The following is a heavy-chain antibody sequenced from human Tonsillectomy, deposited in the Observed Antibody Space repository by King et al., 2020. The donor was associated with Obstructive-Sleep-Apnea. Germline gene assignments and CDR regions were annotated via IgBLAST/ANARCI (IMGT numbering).Heavy chain of an antibody. CDR1: GFTFDDYA. Sequence: VQLVESGGGLVQPGRSLRLSCAASGFTFDDYAMHWVRHAPGKGLEWVSGISWNSGSIGYADSVKGRFTISRDNAKNSLYLQMNSLRAEDTALYYCAKDTHRDPVAGMVDYWGQGTLVTVSS. D-gene: IGHD6-19*01. CDR2: ISWNSGSI. J-gene: IGHJ4*02. CDR3: AKDTHRDPVAGMVDY. V-gene: IGHV3-9*01.